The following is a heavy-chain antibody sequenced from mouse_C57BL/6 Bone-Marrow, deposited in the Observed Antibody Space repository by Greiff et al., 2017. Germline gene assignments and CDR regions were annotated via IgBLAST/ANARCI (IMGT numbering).Heavy chain of an antibody. Sequence: VQLQQPGAELVMPGASVKLSCKASGYTFTSYWMHWVKQRPGPGLEWIGEIDPSDSYSNYNQQFKGKSTLTVDKSSSTAYMQLSSLTSEDSAVYYCARSFYYYGSSPWFAYWGQGTLVTVSA. V-gene: IGHV1-69*01. J-gene: IGHJ3*01. CDR3: ARSFYYYGSSPWFAY. D-gene: IGHD1-1*01. CDR1: GYTFTSYW. CDR2: IDPSDSYS.